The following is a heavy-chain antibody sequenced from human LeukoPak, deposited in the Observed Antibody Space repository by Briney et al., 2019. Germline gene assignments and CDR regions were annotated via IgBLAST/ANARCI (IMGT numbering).Heavy chain of an antibody. V-gene: IGHV3-30*18. D-gene: IGHD1-26*01. CDR1: GFTFSYYG. J-gene: IGHJ4*02. CDR2: ISYDGSNK. Sequence: GRSLRLSCAASGFTFSYYGMHWVRQAPGKGLEWVAVISYDGSNKYYGDSVKGRFTISRDNSKNTLYLQMNSLRAEDTAVYYCAKVQWDLLSYFDYWGQGTLVTVSS. CDR3: AKVQWDLLSYFDY.